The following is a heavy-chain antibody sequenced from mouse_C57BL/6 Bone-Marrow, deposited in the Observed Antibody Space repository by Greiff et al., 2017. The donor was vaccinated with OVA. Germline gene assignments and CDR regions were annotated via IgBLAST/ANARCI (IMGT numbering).Heavy chain of an antibody. J-gene: IGHJ3*01. CDR2: IDPSDSYT. V-gene: IGHV1-50*01. CDR1: GYTFTSYW. Sequence: QVQLQQPGAELVKPGASVKLSCKASGYTFTSYWMQWVKQRPGQGLEWIGEIDPSDSYTNYNQKFKGKTTLTVDTSSSTAYMQLSSLTSEASAVYCCASAVFAYWGQGTLVTVSA. CDR3: ASAVFAY.